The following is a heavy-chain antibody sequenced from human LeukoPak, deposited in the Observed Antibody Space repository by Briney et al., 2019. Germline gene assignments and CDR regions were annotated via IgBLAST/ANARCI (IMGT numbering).Heavy chain of an antibody. J-gene: IGHJ2*01. CDR1: GGSISSYY. D-gene: IGHD2-2*01. V-gene: IGHV4-59*01. CDR2: ICYSGST. Sequence: NPSETLSLTCTVSGGSISSYYWSWIRQPPGKGLEWIGYICYSGSTNYNPSLKSRVTISVDTSKNQFSLKLSSVTAADTAVYYCARGPPLYCSSTSCYGGPYWYFDLWGRGTLVTVSS. CDR3: ARGPPLYCSSTSCYGGPYWYFDL.